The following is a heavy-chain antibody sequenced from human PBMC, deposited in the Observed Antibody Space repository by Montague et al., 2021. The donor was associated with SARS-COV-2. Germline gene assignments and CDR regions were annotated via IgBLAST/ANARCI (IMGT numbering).Heavy chain of an antibody. J-gene: IGHJ6*02. V-gene: IGHV3-23*01. CDR3: AKAPPQTYYDFWSDYTDPLFNGNYYYYYGMDV. CDR2: ISGSGGST. D-gene: IGHD3-3*01. Sequence: SLRLSCAASGFTFSSYAMSWVRQAPGKGLEWVSAISGSGGSTYYADSVKGRFTISRDNSKNTLYLQMNSLRAEDTAVYYCAKAPPQTYYDFWSDYTDPLFNGNYYYYYGMDVWGQGTTVTVSS. CDR1: GFTFSSYA.